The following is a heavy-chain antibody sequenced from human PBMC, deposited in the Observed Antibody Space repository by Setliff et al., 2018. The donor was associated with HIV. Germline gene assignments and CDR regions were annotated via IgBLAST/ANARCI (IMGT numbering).Heavy chain of an antibody. CDR2: ISAYNGNT. J-gene: IGHJ4*02. CDR3: ARDRRVAMADGTDF. D-gene: IGHD6-19*01. V-gene: IGHV1-18*01. Sequence: ASVKVSCKASGYTFTSHGINWVRQAPGQGLEWMGWISAYNGNTKYAQKLQGRVTLTTDTSTTTAYTELTSLRSDDTAVYYCARDRRVAMADGTDFWGQGTLVTVSS. CDR1: GYTFTSHG.